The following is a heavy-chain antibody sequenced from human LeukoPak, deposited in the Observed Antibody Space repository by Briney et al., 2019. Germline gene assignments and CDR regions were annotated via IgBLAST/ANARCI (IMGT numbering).Heavy chain of an antibody. CDR2: IYDSGST. V-gene: IGHV4-59*01. D-gene: IGHD3-22*01. Sequence: KPSETLSLTCTVSGGSISSYYWSWIRQPPGKGLEWIGNIYDSGSTNYNPSLKCRVTISVDTSKNQCSLKLSSVTAADTAVYYCARQSISGSSLSYFDYWGQGTLVNVSS. CDR1: GGSISSYY. CDR3: ARQSISGSSLSYFDY. J-gene: IGHJ4*02.